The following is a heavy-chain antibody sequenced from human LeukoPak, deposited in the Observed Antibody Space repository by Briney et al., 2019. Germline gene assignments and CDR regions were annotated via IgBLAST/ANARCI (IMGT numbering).Heavy chain of an antibody. V-gene: IGHV1-18*04. CDR3: AREAYCSSTSCYSKEVDY. J-gene: IGHJ4*02. CDR1: GYTFTSYG. D-gene: IGHD2-2*01. Sequence: GASVKVSCKASGYTFTSYGISWVRQAPGQGLEWMGWISAYNGNTNYAQKLQGRVTMTTDTSTSTAYMELRSLRSDDTAVYYCAREAYCSSTSCYSKEVDYWGQGTPVTVSS. CDR2: ISAYNGNT.